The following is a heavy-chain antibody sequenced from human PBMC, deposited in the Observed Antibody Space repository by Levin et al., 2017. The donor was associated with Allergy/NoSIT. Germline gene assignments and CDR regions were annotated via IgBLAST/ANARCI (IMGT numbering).Heavy chain of an antibody. CDR3: AGNYYYYYMDV. CDR2: IYSGGST. V-gene: IGHV3-66*01. CDR1: GFTISTYY. Sequence: LSGGSLRLSCAASGFTISTYYINWVRQAPGKGLEWVSVIYSGGSTYYADSVKGRFTISRDNSKNTLYLQMNSLRAEDTAVYYCAGNYYYYYMDVWGKGTTVTVSS. J-gene: IGHJ6*03.